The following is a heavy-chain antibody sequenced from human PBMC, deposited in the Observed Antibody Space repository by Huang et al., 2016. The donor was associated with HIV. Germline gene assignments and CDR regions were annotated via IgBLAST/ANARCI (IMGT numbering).Heavy chain of an antibody. CDR1: GLIISKYG. Sequence: VQLIESGGGVVQPGKSLRLSCATSGLIISKYGMHWVRQAPGKGLKGLEFIRNDGMKKNYADAVRGRFTVGRDNGNNTLFLQMRSLGVDDTAVYYCARGDYYDSSGYHPGYFDYWGQGILVTVSS. V-gene: IGHV3-33*04. J-gene: IGHJ4*02. D-gene: IGHD3-22*01. CDR2: IRNDGMKK. CDR3: ARGDYYDSSGYHPGYFDY.